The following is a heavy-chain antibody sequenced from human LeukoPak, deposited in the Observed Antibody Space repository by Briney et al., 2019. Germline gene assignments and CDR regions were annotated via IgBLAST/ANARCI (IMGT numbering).Heavy chain of an antibody. CDR3: AKPSYSSSWYGDY. J-gene: IGHJ4*02. Sequence: GGSLRLSCAASGFTFSSYGMHWVRQAPGKGLEWVAFIRYDGSNKYYADSVKGRFTISRDNSKNTLYLQMNSLRAEDTAVYYCAKPSYSSSWYGDYWGQGTLVTVSS. CDR1: GFTFSSYG. D-gene: IGHD6-13*01. CDR2: IRYDGSNK. V-gene: IGHV3-30*02.